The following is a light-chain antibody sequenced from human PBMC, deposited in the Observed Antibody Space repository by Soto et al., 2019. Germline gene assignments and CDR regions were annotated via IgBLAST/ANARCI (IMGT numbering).Light chain of an antibody. J-gene: IGLJ1*01. Sequence: QSALTQPPSVSGAPGQRVTISCTGSSSNIGAGYDVHWYQHLPGTAPKLLIYANGNRPSGVPDRFSCSKSGTSASLAITGLQADDEADYYCQSYDSSLSASVFGTGTKVTVL. CDR3: QSYDSSLSASV. V-gene: IGLV1-40*01. CDR2: ANG. CDR1: SSNIGAGYD.